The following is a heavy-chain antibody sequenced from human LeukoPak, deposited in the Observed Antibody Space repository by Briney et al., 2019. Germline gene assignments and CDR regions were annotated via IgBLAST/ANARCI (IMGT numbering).Heavy chain of an antibody. J-gene: IGHJ4*02. D-gene: IGHD3-22*01. CDR1: GGSFSGYY. Sequence: SETLSLTCAVYGGSFSGYYWSWIRQPPGKGLEWIGEINHSGSTNYNPSLKSRVTISVDTSKNQFSLKLSSVTAADTAVYYCASNSGYYYDSSGSNYWGQGTLVTVSS. V-gene: IGHV4-34*01. CDR3: ASNSGYYYDSSGSNY. CDR2: INHSGST.